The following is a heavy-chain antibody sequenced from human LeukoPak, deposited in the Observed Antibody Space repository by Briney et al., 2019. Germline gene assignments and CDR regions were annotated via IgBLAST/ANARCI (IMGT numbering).Heavy chain of an antibody. CDR2: IKQDGSEK. CDR1: GFTFSSYW. V-gene: IGHV3-7*01. Sequence: PGGSLRLSCAASGFTFSSYWMSWVRQAPGKGLEWVANIKQDGSEKYYVDSVKGRFTISRDNAKNSLYLQMNSLRAEDTAVYYCAREGSVVVPAAISYWGQGTLVTVSS. CDR3: AREGSVVVPAAISY. D-gene: IGHD2-2*01. J-gene: IGHJ4*02.